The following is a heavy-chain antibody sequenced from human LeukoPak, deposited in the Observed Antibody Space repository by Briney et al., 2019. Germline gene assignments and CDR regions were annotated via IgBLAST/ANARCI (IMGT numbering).Heavy chain of an antibody. D-gene: IGHD4-17*01. J-gene: IGHJ4*02. V-gene: IGHV3-30-3*01. CDR2: ISSDENNK. Sequence: GGSLRLSCVASGLTLSREGLHWVRQAPGKGLEWVAVISSDENNKYYADSVKGRFTISRDNSKNTLYLQMDSLRPEDTAVYCCARDIGGLDGDGLDYWGQGTLVTVSS. CDR1: GLTLSREG. CDR3: ARDIGGLDGDGLDY.